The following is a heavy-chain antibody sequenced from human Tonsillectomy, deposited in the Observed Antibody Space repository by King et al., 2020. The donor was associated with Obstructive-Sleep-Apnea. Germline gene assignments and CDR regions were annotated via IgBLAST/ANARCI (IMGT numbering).Heavy chain of an antibody. CDR1: GYTFTGYY. J-gene: IGHJ4*02. V-gene: IGHV1-2*02. D-gene: IGHD3-10*01. CDR3: ARDRGGFDY. Sequence: QLVQSGAEVKKPGASVKVSCKISGYTFTGYYMHWVRQAPGRGLEWLGWISPNSGGTNYAQKFQGRVTMTRDTSISTAYMELSRLRSDDTAVYYCARDRGGFDYWGQGTLVTVSS. CDR2: ISPNSGGT.